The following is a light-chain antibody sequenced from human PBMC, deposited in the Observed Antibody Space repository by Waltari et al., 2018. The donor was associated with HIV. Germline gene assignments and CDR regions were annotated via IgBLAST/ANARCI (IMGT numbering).Light chain of an antibody. CDR2: AAS. J-gene: IGKJ4*01. CDR3: QQSYSTPLT. CDR1: QSISSY. V-gene: IGKV1-39*01. Sequence: DIQMTQSPSSLSASVGDRVTITCRASQSISSYLNWYQQKPGKAPKLLIYAASSLQSVVPSRFSCSGSGTDFTLTISSLQPEEFATYYCQQSYSTPLTFGGGTKVEIK.